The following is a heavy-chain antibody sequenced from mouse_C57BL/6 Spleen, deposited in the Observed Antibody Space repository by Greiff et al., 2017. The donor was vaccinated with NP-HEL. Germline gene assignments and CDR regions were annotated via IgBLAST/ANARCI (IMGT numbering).Heavy chain of an antibody. CDR2: ISDGGSYT. V-gene: IGHV5-4*03. J-gene: IGHJ3*01. D-gene: IGHD1-1*01. Sequence: DVMLVESGGGLVKPGGSLKLSCAASGFTFSSYAMSWVRQTPEKRLEWVATISDGGSYTYYPDNVKGRFTISRDNAKNNLYLQMSHLKYEDTAMYYCARGGSSLAWFAYWGQGTLVTVSA. CDR3: ARGGSSLAWFAY. CDR1: GFTFSSYA.